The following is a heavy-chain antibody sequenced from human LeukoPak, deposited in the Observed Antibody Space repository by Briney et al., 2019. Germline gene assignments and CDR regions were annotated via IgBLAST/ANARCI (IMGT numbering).Heavy chain of an antibody. CDR3: ARGRTAMATDAFDI. V-gene: IGHV4-30-2*01. CDR1: GASISSGGYS. J-gene: IGHJ3*02. D-gene: IGHD5-18*01. Sequence: SETLSLTCAVSGASISSGGYSWSWIRQPPGKGLEWIGYIYHSGSTYYNPSLKSRVTISVDRSKNQFSLKLSSVTAADTAVYYCARGRTAMATDAFDIWGQGTMVTVSS. CDR2: IYHSGST.